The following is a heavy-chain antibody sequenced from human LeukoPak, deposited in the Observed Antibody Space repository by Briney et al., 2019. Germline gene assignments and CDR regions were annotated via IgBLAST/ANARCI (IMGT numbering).Heavy chain of an antibody. J-gene: IGHJ2*01. CDR2: IWYDGSNK. V-gene: IGHV3-33*01. CDR1: GFTFSSYG. CDR3: ARDSVAGSYWYFDL. D-gene: IGHD6-19*01. Sequence: QSGGSLRLSCAASGFTFSSYGMHWVRQAPGKGLEWVAVIWYDGSNKYYADSVKGRFTISRDNSKNTLYLQMNSLRAENTAVYYCARDSVAGSYWYFDLWGRGTLVTVSS.